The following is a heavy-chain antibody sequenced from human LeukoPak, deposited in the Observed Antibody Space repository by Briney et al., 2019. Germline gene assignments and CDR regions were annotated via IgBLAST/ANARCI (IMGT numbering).Heavy chain of an antibody. V-gene: IGHV3-21*01. Sequence: EPGGSLRLSCAASGFTFSSYSMNWVRQAPGKGLEWVSSISSSSSYIYYADSVKGRFTISRDNAKNSLYLQMNSLRAEDTAVYYCARDLSPLYYYYGMDVWGQGTTVTVSS. J-gene: IGHJ6*02. CDR1: GFTFSSYS. CDR3: ARDLSPLYYYYGMDV. CDR2: ISSSSSYI.